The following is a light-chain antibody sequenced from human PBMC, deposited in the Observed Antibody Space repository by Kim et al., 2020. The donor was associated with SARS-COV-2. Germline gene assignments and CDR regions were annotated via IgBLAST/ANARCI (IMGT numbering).Light chain of an antibody. CDR1: SRDVGSYNL. J-gene: IGLJ2*01. CDR3: CSYAGSSTSVV. V-gene: IGLV2-23*02. CDR2: EVS. Sequence: QSLTISCPGTSRDVGSYNLVSLYQTHPGNAPKLMIYEVSKRPSGVSNRFSGSKSGNTASLTISGLQAEDEADYYCCSYAGSSTSVVFGGGTQLTVL.